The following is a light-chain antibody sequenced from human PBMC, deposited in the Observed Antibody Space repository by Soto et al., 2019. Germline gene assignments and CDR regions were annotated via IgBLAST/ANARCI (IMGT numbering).Light chain of an antibody. CDR3: TSWTTSTTMI. J-gene: IGLJ2*01. Sequence: QSVLTQPASVSGSPGQSITISYTGTSSYIGAYNFVSWYQQHPGKAPKLMLYDVNIRPSGVSNRFSGSKSGNTASLTISGLQAEDEADYYCTSWTTSTTMIFGGGTKVTVL. CDR1: SSYIGAYNF. V-gene: IGLV2-14*03. CDR2: DVN.